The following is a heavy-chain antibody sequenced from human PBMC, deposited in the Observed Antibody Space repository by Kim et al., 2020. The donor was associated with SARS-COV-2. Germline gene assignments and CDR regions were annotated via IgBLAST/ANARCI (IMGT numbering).Heavy chain of an antibody. CDR2: INHSGST. Sequence: SETLSLTCAVYGGSFSGYYWSWIRQPPGKGLEWIGEINHSGSTNYNPSLKSRVTISVDTSKNQFSLKLSSVTAADTAVYYCARGGGDSVVVAATRWFYYYGMDVWGQGTTVTVSS. V-gene: IGHV4-34*01. CDR3: ARGGGDSVVVAATRWFYYYGMDV. D-gene: IGHD2-15*01. CDR1: GGSFSGYY. J-gene: IGHJ6*02.